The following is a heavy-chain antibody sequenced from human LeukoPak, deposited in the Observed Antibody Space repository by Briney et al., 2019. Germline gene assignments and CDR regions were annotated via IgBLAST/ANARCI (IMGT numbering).Heavy chain of an antibody. CDR1: GGSISSHY. D-gene: IGHD3-3*01. CDR2: MYYTGST. J-gene: IGHJ4*02. CDR3: ARIGYYDFWSGPTYYFDY. V-gene: IGHV4-59*11. Sequence: SETLSLTCSVSGGSISSHYWSWIRQPPGKGLEWIGYMYYTGSTNYNPSLKSRVTISVDTSKNQFSLKLSSVTAADTAVYYCARIGYYDFWSGPTYYFDYWGQGTLVTVSS.